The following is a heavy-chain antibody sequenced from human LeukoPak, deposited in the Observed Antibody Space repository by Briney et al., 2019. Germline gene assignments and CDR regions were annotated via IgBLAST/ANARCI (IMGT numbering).Heavy chain of an antibody. CDR2: IIPIFGTT. V-gene: IGHV1-69*13. J-gene: IGHJ4*02. CDR3: ARGFPRRYSSSWHPFDY. CDR1: GGTLSRYA. Sequence: SVKVSCKASGGTLSRYAISWVRQAPGQGLEWMGGIIPIFGTTNYAQKFQGRVTITADESTSTAYMELSSVTAADTAVYYCARGFPRRYSSSWHPFDYWGQGTLVTVSS. D-gene: IGHD6-13*01.